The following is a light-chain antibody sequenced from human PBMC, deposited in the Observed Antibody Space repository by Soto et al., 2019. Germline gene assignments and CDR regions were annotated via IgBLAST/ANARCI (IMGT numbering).Light chain of an antibody. CDR1: QSVSSSY. J-gene: IGKJ1*01. Sequence: EIGLTKSPGTVALSPGERATLSCRAIQSVSSSYLAWYQQKPGQAPRLLIYGASSRATGIPDRFSGSGSGTDFTLTISRLEPEDFAVYYCQQYNNWPPWTFGQGTKVDIK. CDR2: GAS. CDR3: QQYNNWPPWT. V-gene: IGKV3-20*01.